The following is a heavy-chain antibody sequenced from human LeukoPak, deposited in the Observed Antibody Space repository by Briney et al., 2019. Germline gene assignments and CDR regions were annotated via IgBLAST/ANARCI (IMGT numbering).Heavy chain of an antibody. CDR2: ISPSGTTI. CDR3: ARDARGAFDI. J-gene: IGHJ3*02. D-gene: IGHD3-10*01. CDR1: GFTFTDDY. V-gene: IGHV3-11*01. Sequence: GGSLRLSCTASGFTFTDDYVSWRRQAPGKGLEWLSYISPSGTTIIYTDSVKGRFTISRDNAKNSLYLQMNSLRAEDTAMYHCARDARGAFDIWGQGTMVSVSS.